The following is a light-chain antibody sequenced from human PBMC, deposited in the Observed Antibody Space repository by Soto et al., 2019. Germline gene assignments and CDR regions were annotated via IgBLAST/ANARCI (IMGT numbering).Light chain of an antibody. CDR1: SSDVGGYNY. CDR2: EVS. Sequence: QSVLTQPPSASGSPGQSVTISCIGTSSDVGGYNYVSWYQQHPGKAPKLMIYEVSKRPSGVPDRFSGSKSGNTASLTVSGLQAEDEADYHCSSYAASNNFGALGGGTKVTVL. V-gene: IGLV2-8*01. CDR3: SSYAASNNFGA. J-gene: IGLJ2*01.